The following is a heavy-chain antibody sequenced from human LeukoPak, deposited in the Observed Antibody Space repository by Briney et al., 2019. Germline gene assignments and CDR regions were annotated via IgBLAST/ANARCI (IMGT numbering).Heavy chain of an antibody. CDR3: AKGSQLLSYPGLVDY. CDR1: GGTFSSYA. J-gene: IGHJ4*02. CDR2: IIPIFGTA. Sequence: SVKVSCKASGGTFSSYAISWVRQAPGQGLEWMGGIIPIFGTANYAQKFQGRVTITADESTSTAYMELNSLRAEDTAVYYCAKGSQLLSYPGLVDYWGQGTLVTVSS. D-gene: IGHD2-2*01. V-gene: IGHV1-69*13.